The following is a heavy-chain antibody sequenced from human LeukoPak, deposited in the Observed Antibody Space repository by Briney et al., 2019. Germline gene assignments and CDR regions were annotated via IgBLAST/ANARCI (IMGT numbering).Heavy chain of an antibody. V-gene: IGHV5-51*01. D-gene: IGHD3-3*01. CDR1: GYSFTSYW. Sequence: GESLKISCKGSGYSFTSYWIGWVRQMPGKGLEWMGIIYPGDSDTRYSTSFQGQVTISADKSISTAYLQWSSLKASDTAMYYCARSSYDFWSGYYSHRRAPLDYYYYYGMDVWGQGTTVTVSS. J-gene: IGHJ6*02. CDR2: IYPGDSDT. CDR3: ARSSYDFWSGYYSHRRAPLDYYYYYGMDV.